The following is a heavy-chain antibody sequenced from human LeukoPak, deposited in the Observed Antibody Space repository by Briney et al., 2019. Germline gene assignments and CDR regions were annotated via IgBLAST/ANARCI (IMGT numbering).Heavy chain of an antibody. CDR1: GFTFSSYG. CDR3: AKDAQSLRGYSGYEGVY. J-gene: IGHJ4*02. CDR2: ISYDGSNK. Sequence: PGGSLRLSCAASGFTFSSYGMHWVRQAPGKGLEWVAVISYDGSNKYYADSVKGRFTISRDNSKNTLYLQMNSLRAEDTAVYYCAKDAQSLRGYSGYEGVYWGQGTLVTVSS. V-gene: IGHV3-30*18. D-gene: IGHD5-12*01.